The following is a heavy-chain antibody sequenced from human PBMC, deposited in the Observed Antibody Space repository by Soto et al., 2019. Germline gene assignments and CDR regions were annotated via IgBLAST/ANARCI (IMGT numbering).Heavy chain of an antibody. CDR1: GGSINSGAYY. V-gene: IGHV4-31*03. D-gene: IGHD1-1*01. CDR3: ARMSATGTRWFDP. J-gene: IGHJ5*02. Sequence: QVQLHESGPGLVKPSQTLSLTCTVSGGSINSGAYYWSWVRQHPGKGLEWIGAISYRGTTCYNPSLQSRITMSVDTSKTQLPLKLSSVTAADTAVYYCARMSATGTRWFDPWGPGTLVTVSS. CDR2: ISYRGTT.